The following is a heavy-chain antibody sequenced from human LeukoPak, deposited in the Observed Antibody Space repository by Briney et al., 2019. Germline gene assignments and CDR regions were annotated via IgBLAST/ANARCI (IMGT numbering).Heavy chain of an antibody. V-gene: IGHV4-34*09. D-gene: IGHD3-9*01. Sequence: SETLSLTCAVYGGSFSAYYWTWIRQPPGEGLEWIGEINHSGGTNYNPSLKSRVTISVDTSKNQFSLKLSSVTAADTAVYYCARAGYDILTGLDYWGQGTLVTVSS. J-gene: IGHJ4*02. CDR1: GGSFSAYY. CDR2: INHSGGT. CDR3: ARAGYDILTGLDY.